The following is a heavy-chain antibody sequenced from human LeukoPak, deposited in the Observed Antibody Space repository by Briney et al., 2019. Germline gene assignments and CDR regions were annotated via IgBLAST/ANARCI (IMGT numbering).Heavy chain of an antibody. V-gene: IGHV3-30*03. Sequence: GGSLRLSCAASGFTFNSYAMHWVRQAPGKGLEWVAVILYDGSNKYYADSVKGRFTISRDNAKNSLYLQMNSLRAEDTAVYYCARAILRYFFDWGQGTLVTVSS. CDR2: ILYDGSNK. D-gene: IGHD3-9*01. J-gene: IGHJ4*02. CDR3: ARAILRYFFD. CDR1: GFTFNSYA.